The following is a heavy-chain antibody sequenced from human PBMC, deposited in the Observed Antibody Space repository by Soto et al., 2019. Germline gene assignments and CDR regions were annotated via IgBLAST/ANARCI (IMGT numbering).Heavy chain of an antibody. CDR3: ARGWGYDSNDYYYAY. D-gene: IGHD3-22*01. CDR2: IIPIFGTA. Sequence: QVQLVQSGAEVRKPGSSVKVSCKASGGTFSRHAISWVRQAPGQGLEWMGGIIPIFGTANHAQKFQGRVTIIADESTNTVYMELGSLRSEDTAMYYCARGWGYDSNDYYYAYWGQGTLVIVSS. J-gene: IGHJ4*02. CDR1: GGTFSRHA. V-gene: IGHV1-69*01.